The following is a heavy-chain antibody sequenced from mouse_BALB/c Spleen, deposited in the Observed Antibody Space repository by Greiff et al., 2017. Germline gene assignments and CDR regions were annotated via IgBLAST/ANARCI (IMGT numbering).Heavy chain of an antibody. CDR2: ISNGGGST. V-gene: IGHV5-12-2*01. J-gene: IGHJ3*01. D-gene: IGHD2-14*01. CDR1: GFTFSSYT. CDR3: ARQGYSWFAY. Sequence: SGGGLVQPGGSLKLSCAASGFTFSSYTMSWVRQTPEKRLEWVAYISNGGGSTYYPDTVKGRFTISRDNAKNTLYLQMSSLKSEDTAMYYCARQGYSWFAYWGQGTLVTVSA.